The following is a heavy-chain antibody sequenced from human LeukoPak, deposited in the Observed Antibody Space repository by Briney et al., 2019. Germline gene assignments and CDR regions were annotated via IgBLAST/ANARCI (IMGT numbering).Heavy chain of an antibody. CDR1: GYTFSNND. V-gene: IGHV1-8*01. J-gene: IGHJ4*02. CDR2: MNPISGNT. Sequence: ASVKVSCKASGYTFSNNDINWVRQATGQGLEWMGWMNPISGNTGFAQKFQGRVSITRDTAISTAYMEVSSLRSDDTAVYYCVRDQYLNVMTGFDEWGQGTLVTVSS. CDR3: VRDQYLNVMTGFDE. D-gene: IGHD3-9*01.